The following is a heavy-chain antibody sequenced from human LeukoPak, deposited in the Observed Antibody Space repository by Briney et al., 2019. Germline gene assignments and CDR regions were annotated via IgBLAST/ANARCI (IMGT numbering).Heavy chain of an antibody. D-gene: IGHD6-19*01. J-gene: IGHJ3*02. Sequence: SGGSLRLSCATSGCTFSSYAMSWVRQPPAKGLAWVSAISDSGGSTYYADSLKGRFTISRDNSKITLSLQMRSLRSEETAVYYCAKVDSSGWYGGVAFDIWGQGTVVIVSS. CDR1: GCTFSSYA. V-gene: IGHV3-23*01. CDR2: ISDSGGST. CDR3: AKVDSSGWYGGVAFDI.